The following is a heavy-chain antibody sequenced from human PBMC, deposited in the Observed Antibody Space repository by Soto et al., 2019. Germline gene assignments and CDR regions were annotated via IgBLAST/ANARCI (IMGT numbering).Heavy chain of an antibody. J-gene: IGHJ4*02. V-gene: IGHV3-23*01. CDR2: VSGSGGRT. CDR1: GFTFSSYA. Sequence: EVQLLESGGGLVQPGGSLRLSCAASGFTFSSYAMSWVRQAPGKGLAWVSAVSGSGGRTYYADSVQGRFTISRDNAKKTQYEQMNSLRVEDTGGYYCAKDEGYDFWGGLYDYWCQGTLVTVYS. CDR3: AKDEGYDFWGGLYDY. D-gene: IGHD3-3*01.